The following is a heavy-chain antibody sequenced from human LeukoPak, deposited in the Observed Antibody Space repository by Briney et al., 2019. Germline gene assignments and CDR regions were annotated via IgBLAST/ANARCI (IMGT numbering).Heavy chain of an antibody. V-gene: IGHV1-69*05. D-gene: IGHD6-13*01. J-gene: IGHJ4*02. Sequence: SVKVSCKASGGTFSSYAITWVRQAPGQGLEWMGRIIPIFGTANYAQKLQGRVTITTDESTSTAYMELSTLRSDDTAVYYCARERPPGDSSNWFLEGYFDIWGQGTLVTVSS. CDR1: GGTFSSYA. CDR2: IIPIFGTA. CDR3: ARERPPGDSSNWFLEGYFDI.